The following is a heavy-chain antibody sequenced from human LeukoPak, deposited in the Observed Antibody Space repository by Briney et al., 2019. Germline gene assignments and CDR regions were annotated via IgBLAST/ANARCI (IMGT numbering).Heavy chain of an antibody. CDR2: ISVNGGAT. J-gene: IGHJ4*03. CDR1: GFTFSSYA. D-gene: IGHD4-23*01. CDR3: VKGGGNVRRYFEY. Sequence: GGSLRLSCAASGFTFSSYAMTWVRQAPGKGLEWVSSISVNGGATYYADSVKGRFTISRDSSKNTLYLQMNSLRAEDTAVYYCVKGGGNVRRYFEYWGQGTLVTVSS. V-gene: IGHV3-23*01.